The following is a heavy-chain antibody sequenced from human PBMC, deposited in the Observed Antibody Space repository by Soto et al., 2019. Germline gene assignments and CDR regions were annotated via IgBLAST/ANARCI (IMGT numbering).Heavy chain of an antibody. Sequence: SGGSLRLSCAASGFTFSSYSMNWVRQAPGKGLEWVSSISSSSSYIYYADSVKGRFTISRDNAKNSLYLQMNSLRAEDTAVYYCAREGSRGWSFDYWGQGTLVTVSS. V-gene: IGHV3-21*01. CDR3: AREGSRGWSFDY. CDR2: ISSSSSYI. CDR1: GFTFSSYS. J-gene: IGHJ4*02. D-gene: IGHD6-19*01.